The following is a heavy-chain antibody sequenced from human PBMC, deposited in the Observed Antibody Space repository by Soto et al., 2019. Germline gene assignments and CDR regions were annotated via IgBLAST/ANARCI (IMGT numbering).Heavy chain of an antibody. CDR2: INPILSMS. CDR1: GDTFTIYS. J-gene: IGHJ4*02. CDR3: ASRYVSVYRAFDY. Sequence: QVQLVQSGAEVKKPGSSVRVSCKASGDTFTIYSINWVRQAPGLGLEWMGRINPILSMSNYAQRFQGRVTMPADKSTSTASMELSSLRSEDTAMYYCASRYVSVYRAFDYWGRGALFTVSS. V-gene: IGHV1-69*02. D-gene: IGHD3-10*01.